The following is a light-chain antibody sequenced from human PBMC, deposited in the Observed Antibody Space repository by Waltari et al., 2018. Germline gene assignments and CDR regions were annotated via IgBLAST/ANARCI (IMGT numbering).Light chain of an antibody. J-gene: IGLJ2*01. CDR2: QDN. CDR1: TLGDKY. CDR3: QAWDSIHVV. Sequence: SYDLTQPPSVSVFPGQTASITCSGYTLGDKYVSWFQQKPGQSPVLVIYQDNKRPSGIPERFSGSNSRNTATLTISGTQAVDEAAYYCQAWDSIHVVFGGGTKLAVL. V-gene: IGLV3-1*01.